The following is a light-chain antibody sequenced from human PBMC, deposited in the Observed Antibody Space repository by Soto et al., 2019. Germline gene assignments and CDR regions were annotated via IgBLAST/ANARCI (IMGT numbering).Light chain of an antibody. Sequence: DIQMTQSPSTLSGSVGDSVNITCRASQTISSWLAWYQQKPGKAPKLLIYKASTLKSGVPSRFSGSGSGTEFTLTISSLQPDDFATYYCQHYNSYSEAVGQGTKVDIK. CDR3: QHYNSYSEA. CDR1: QTISSW. V-gene: IGKV1-5*03. J-gene: IGKJ1*01. CDR2: KAS.